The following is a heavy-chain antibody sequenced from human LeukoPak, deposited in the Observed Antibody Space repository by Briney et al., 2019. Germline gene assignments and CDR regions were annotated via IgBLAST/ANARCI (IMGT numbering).Heavy chain of an antibody. CDR2: ISSSGSTI. CDR1: GFTFSSYE. D-gene: IGHD3-10*01. J-gene: IGHJ5*02. CDR3: ARTLSGASMMRGLSWFDP. Sequence: GGSLRLSCAASGFTFSSYEMNWVRQAPGKGLEWVSYISSSGSTIYYADSVKGRFTISRDNAKNSLYLQMNSLRAEDTAVYYCARTLSGASMMRGLSWFDPWGQGTLVTVSS. V-gene: IGHV3-48*03.